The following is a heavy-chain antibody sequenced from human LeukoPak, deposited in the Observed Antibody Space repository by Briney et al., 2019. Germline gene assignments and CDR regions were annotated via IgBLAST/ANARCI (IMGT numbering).Heavy chain of an antibody. CDR1: GGSISSYY. Sequence: PSETLSLTCTVSGGSISSYYWSWIRQPPGKGLEWIGYIYYSGSTNYNPSLKSRVTISVDTSKNQFSLKLSSVTAADTAVYYCARGIIRGADTPYYYGMDVWGRGTTVTVSS. CDR2: IYYSGST. J-gene: IGHJ6*02. D-gene: IGHD3-10*01. V-gene: IGHV4-59*01. CDR3: ARGIIRGADTPYYYGMDV.